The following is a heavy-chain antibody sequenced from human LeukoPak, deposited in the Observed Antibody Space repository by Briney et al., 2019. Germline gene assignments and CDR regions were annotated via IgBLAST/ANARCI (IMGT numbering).Heavy chain of an antibody. J-gene: IGHJ4*02. D-gene: IGHD1-1*01. Sequence: SETLSLTCTVSCNSISSFFWSWIRQPPGKGLEWIGSMHYSGDSKYNPSLRSRVSLSIDTSKQQFSLRLSSVTAADTAVYYCARDLELERNRWNYFESWGQGALVTVSS. V-gene: IGHV4-59*01. CDR2: MHYSGDS. CDR1: CNSISSFF. CDR3: ARDLELERNRWNYFES.